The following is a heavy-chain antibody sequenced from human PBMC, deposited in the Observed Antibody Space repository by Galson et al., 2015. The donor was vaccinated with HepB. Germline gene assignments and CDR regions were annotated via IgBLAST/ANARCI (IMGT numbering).Heavy chain of an antibody. J-gene: IGHJ6*02. CDR1: GYSFTSYW. CDR2: IDPSDSYT. Sequence: QSGAEVKKPGESLRISCQGSGYSFTSYWISWVRQMPGKGLEWMGRIDPSDSYTNYSPSFQGHVTISADKSINTAYLQWSSLKASDSAMYYCARGARGEYGMDVWGQGTTVTVSS. V-gene: IGHV5-10-1*01. CDR3: ARGARGEYGMDV. D-gene: IGHD3-16*01.